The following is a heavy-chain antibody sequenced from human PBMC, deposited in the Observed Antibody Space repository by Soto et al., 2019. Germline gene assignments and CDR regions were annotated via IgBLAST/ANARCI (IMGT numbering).Heavy chain of an antibody. D-gene: IGHD2-15*01. CDR3: AKLGFCSGGTCRLDYYNGVDV. CDR1: GFSFSSNA. Sequence: EVQLLESGGGVVQPGGSLRLSCAASGFSFSSNAMTWVRQAPGQGLEWVSTIGSGGTTYYADSVKGRFTISRDNSKNTQSLQMSSLRVEDTGVYYCAKLGFCSGGTCRLDYYNGVDVWGQGTTVTVSS. V-gene: IGHV3-23*01. CDR2: IGSGGTT. J-gene: IGHJ6*02.